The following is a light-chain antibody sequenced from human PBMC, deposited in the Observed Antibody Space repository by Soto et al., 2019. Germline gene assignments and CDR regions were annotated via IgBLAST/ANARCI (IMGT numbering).Light chain of an antibody. CDR1: QRISSY. CDR3: QQCGSTPRT. V-gene: IGKV1-39*01. Sequence: DIQMTQSPSSLSASVGDRVTITCRASQRISSYLNWYQQKPAKAPKLLIYGASSWHSGVPARFSGSGSGTDFTLSISSLQPEDFATYYCQQCGSTPRTFGQGTKVEIK. J-gene: IGKJ1*01. CDR2: GAS.